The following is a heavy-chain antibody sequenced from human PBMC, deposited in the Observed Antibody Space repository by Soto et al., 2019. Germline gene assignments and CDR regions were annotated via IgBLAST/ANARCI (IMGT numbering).Heavy chain of an antibody. V-gene: IGHV4-34*01. CDR2: INHSGST. D-gene: IGHD1-1*01. J-gene: IGHJ3*02. CDR3: ARDWNTDDAFDI. Sequence: QVRLQQWGAGLLKPSETLSLTCAVYGGSFSGYYWSWIRQPPGKGLEWIGEINHSGSTNYNPSLKSRVTISVDTSKNQFSLKLSSVTAADTAVYYCARDWNTDDAFDIWGQGTMVTVSS. CDR1: GGSFSGYY.